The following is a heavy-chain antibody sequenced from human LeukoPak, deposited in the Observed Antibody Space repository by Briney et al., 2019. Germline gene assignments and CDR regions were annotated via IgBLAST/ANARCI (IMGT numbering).Heavy chain of an antibody. CDR3: EGESFDY. J-gene: IGHJ4*02. Sequence: GGSLRLSCAVSRFTFSNYWMSWVRQAPGKGLEWVANIKQDGNEKYYVDSVKGRFTISRDNSKNTLYLQMNSLRAEDTAVYYCEGESFDYWGQGTLVTVSS. CDR1: RFTFSNYW. CDR2: IKQDGNEK. V-gene: IGHV3-7*01.